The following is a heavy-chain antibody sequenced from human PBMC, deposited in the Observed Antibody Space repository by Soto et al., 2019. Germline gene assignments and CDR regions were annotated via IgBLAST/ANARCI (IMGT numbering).Heavy chain of an antibody. V-gene: IGHV3-23*01. Sequence: PGGSLRLSCAVFGFTFNSRSSHGMSWVRQAPGKGPEWVSTISSDGANKHYAESVKGRFTISKDTSRNTVDLHMNSLGAEDTAMYFCVSWVYQHFDYWGQGILVTVSS. CDR2: ISSDGANK. CDR3: VSWVYQHFDY. J-gene: IGHJ4*02. D-gene: IGHD2-8*01. CDR1: GFTFNSRSSHG.